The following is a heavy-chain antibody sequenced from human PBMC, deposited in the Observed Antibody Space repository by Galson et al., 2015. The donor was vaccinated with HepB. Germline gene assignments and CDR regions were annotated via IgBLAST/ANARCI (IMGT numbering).Heavy chain of an antibody. J-gene: IGHJ6*02. Sequence: SLRLSCAASGFTFSSYNMNWVRQTPGKGLEWVSSISSSSSYIYYADSVKGRFTISRDNAKNSLYLQMNSLRAEDTAVYYCAGAYGDTRGHYYYYYGMDVWGQGTTVTVSS. CDR1: GFTFSSYN. CDR3: AGAYGDTRGHYYYYYGMDV. V-gene: IGHV3-21*01. D-gene: IGHD4-17*01. CDR2: ISSSSSYI.